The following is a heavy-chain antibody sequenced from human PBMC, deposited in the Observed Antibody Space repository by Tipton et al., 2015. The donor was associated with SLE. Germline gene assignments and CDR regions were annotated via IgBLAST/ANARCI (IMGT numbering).Heavy chain of an antibody. CDR3: ASRSHYYDSSGSLAY. J-gene: IGHJ4*02. CDR1: GGSISSSSYY. CDR2: IYYSGST. V-gene: IGHV4-39*07. D-gene: IGHD3-22*01. Sequence: TLSLTCTVSGGSISSSSYYWGWIRQPPGKGLEWIGGIYYSGSTYYNPSLKSRVTISVDTSKNQFSLKLTSVTAADTAVYYCASRSHYYDSSGSLAYWGQGTLVTVSS.